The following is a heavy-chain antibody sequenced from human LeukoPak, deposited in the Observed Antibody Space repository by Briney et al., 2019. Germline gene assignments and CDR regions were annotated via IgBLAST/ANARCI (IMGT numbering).Heavy chain of an antibody. CDR1: GFTFSSYS. Sequence: AGGSLRLSCAASGFTFSSYSMNWVRQAPGKGLEWVSSIIIRSSYIYYAESVKGRFTISRDNAKNSLYLQMNSLRAEDTAVYYCARDNTIFGVVRYYFDYWGQGTLVTVS. CDR3: ARDNTIFGVVRYYFDY. CDR2: IIIRSSYI. D-gene: IGHD3-3*01. V-gene: IGHV3-21*01. J-gene: IGHJ4*02.